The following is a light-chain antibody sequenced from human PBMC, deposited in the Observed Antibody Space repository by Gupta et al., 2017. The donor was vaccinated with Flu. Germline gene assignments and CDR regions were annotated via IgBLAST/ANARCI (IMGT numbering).Light chain of an antibody. CDR3: CSFEGDSSVGV. CDR2: DVT. CDR1: SSDVVAYNY. J-gene: IGLJ3*02. V-gene: IGLV2-11*03. Sequence: VTISCTGTSSDVVAYNYVSWYHQYPGRAPKLLIYDVTQRPSGVPARFSGSKSGNTASLTITGLQADDEADYYCCSFEGDSSVGVFGGGTKVTVL.